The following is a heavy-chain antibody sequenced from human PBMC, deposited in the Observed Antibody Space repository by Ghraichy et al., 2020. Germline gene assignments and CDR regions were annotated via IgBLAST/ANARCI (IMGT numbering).Heavy chain of an antibody. V-gene: IGHV3-48*02. CDR3: ARLPARGDSSSYYYGMDV. CDR1: GFTFSSYS. D-gene: IGHD3-22*01. Sequence: GGSLRLSCAASGFTFSSYSMNWVRQAPGKGLEWVSYISSSSSTIYYADSVKGRFTISRDNAKNSLYLQMNSLRDEDTAVYYCARLPARGDSSSYYYGMDVWGQGTTVTVSS. CDR2: ISSSSSTI. J-gene: IGHJ6*02.